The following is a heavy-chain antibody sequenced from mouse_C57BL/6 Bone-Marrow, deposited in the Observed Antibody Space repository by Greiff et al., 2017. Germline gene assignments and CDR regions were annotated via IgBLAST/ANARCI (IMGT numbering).Heavy chain of an antibody. V-gene: IGHV5-9-1*02. D-gene: IGHD1-1*01. CDR1: GFTFSSYA. CDR3: TRDPYYYGSSYDWYFDV. CDR2: ISSGGDCI. J-gene: IGHJ1*03. Sequence: EVMLVESGEGLVKPGGSLKLSCAASGFTFSSYAMSWVRQTPEKRLVWVAYISSGGDCIYYADTVKCRFTISRDNARNTLYLQMSSLKSEDTAMYYCTRDPYYYGSSYDWYFDVWGTGTTVTVSS.